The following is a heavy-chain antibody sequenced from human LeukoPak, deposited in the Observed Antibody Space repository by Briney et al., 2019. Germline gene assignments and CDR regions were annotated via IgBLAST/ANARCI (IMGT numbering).Heavy chain of an antibody. CDR2: IYYKGTT. J-gene: IGHJ4*02. CDR3: ASKQGGYGDYVVY. CDR1: GGSISSDGYY. V-gene: IGHV4-31*03. D-gene: IGHD4-17*01. Sequence: PSETLSLTCTVSGGSISSDGYYWSWNRQHPGKGLEWIGYIYYKGTTYYNPSLKSRVNISVDKSKNQFSLRVTSVTAADTAVYYCASKQGGYGDYVVYWGQGTLVTVSS.